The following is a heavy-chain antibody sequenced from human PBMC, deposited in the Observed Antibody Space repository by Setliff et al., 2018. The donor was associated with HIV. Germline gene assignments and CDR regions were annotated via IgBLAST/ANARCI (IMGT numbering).Heavy chain of an antibody. CDR1: GDSISTDY. CDR3: ARVMIGYSGYDAFDY. Sequence: PSETLSLTCTVSGDSISTDYWTWIRQPPGKGLEWIGYIYNSASTSYNPSLKSRVTISVDTSKNQFSLKLSSVTAADTAVYYCARVMIGYSGYDAFDYWGQGTLVTVSS. V-gene: IGHV4-59*12. D-gene: IGHD5-12*01. J-gene: IGHJ4*02. CDR2: IYNSAST.